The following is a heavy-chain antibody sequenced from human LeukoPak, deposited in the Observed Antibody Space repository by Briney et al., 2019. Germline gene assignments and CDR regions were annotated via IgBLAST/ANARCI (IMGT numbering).Heavy chain of an antibody. D-gene: IGHD5-12*01. CDR3: ARHLRGYATFYFDY. J-gene: IGHJ4*02. Sequence: PSEALSRTPSISVDAGFMGSFNCGGIKYPPLEWLELIGSIYYSGSTYYNPSLESRVTVSVDTSKSQFSLKLSSVTAADTAVYYCARHLRGYATFYFDYWGQGTLVTVSS. CDR1: VDAGFMGSFN. V-gene: IGHV4-39*01. CDR2: IYYSGST.